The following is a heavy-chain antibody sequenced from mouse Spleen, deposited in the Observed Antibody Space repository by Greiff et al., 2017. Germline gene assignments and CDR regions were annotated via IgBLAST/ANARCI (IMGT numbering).Heavy chain of an antibody. J-gene: IGHJ3*01. CDR2: FHPYNDDT. D-gene: IGHD4-1*02. Sequence: QVQLKESGAELVKPGASVKMSCKASGYTFTTYPIEWMKQNHGKSLEWIGNFHPYNDDTKYNEKFKGKATLTVEKSSSTVYLELSRLTSDDSAVYYCARRSQLGAWFAYWGQGTLVTVSA. CDR1: GYTFTTYP. CDR3: ARRSQLGAWFAY. V-gene: IGHV1-47*01.